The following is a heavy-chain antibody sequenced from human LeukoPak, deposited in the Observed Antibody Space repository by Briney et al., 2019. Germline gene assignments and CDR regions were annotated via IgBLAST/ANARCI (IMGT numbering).Heavy chain of an antibody. J-gene: IGHJ5*01. D-gene: IGHD3-22*01. CDR1: GFSFDDYA. V-gene: IGHV3-43*02. CDR3: ARESDSSGWYDS. Sequence: GSLRLSCAAPGFSFDDYAIHWVRQAPGKGLEWVSLISGDGGSTFYADSVKGRFTISRDNSKNSLYLQMSSLRSEDTALYYCARESDSSGWYDSWGQGTLVTVSS. CDR2: ISGDGGST.